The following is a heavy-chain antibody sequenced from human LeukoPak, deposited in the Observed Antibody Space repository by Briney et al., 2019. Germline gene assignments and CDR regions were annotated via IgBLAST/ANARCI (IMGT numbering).Heavy chain of an antibody. CDR2: IKQDGSEK. CDR3: ARDLVATITFPGY. V-gene: IGHV3-7*01. Sequence: GGSLRLSCAASGFTFSSYWMSWVRQAPGKGLEWVANIKQDGSEKYYVDSVKGRFTISRDNAKSSLYLQMNSLRAEDTAVYYCARDLVATITFPGYWGQGTLVTVSS. J-gene: IGHJ4*02. CDR1: GFTFSSYW. D-gene: IGHD5-12*01.